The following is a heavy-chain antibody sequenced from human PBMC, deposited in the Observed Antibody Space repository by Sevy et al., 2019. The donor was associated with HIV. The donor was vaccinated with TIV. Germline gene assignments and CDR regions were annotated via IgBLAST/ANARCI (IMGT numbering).Heavy chain of an antibody. CDR1: GYTFTGYY. CDR3: ASALGGVCKPLDYYYGMDV. J-gene: IGHJ6*02. CDR2: INPNSGGT. Sequence: ASVKVSCKASGYTFTGYYMHWVRQAPGQGLEWMAWINPNSGGTNYSQKFQGRVTMTRDTSISTAYMELSRLRSDDTAVYYCASALGGVCKPLDYYYGMDVWGQGTTVTVSS. V-gene: IGHV1-2*02. D-gene: IGHD2-21*02.